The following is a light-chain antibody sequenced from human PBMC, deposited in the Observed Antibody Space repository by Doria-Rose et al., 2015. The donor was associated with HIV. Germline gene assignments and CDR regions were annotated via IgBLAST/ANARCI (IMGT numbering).Light chain of an antibody. CDR2: APF. CDR1: QGISTY. Sequence: IQMTQSPSSLSASIGDRVNITCRANQGISTYLAWYQQKPGKTPQPLIPAPFPLESGVPTRFSGSGSATEFPLPISCLPAGDFATFYLQQYYSYPRTFGQGTKVEIK. V-gene: IGKV1-8*01. J-gene: IGKJ1*01. CDR3: QQYYSYPRT.